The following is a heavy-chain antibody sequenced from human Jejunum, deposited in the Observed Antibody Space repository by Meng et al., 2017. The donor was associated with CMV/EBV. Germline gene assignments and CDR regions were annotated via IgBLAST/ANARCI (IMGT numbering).Heavy chain of an antibody. CDR1: NSYDN. CDR2: MYYSGGT. CDR3: AGGVHQYYYDSDYHSLYFQH. D-gene: IGHD3-22*01. V-gene: IGHV4-30-4*08. J-gene: IGHJ1*01. Sequence: NSYDNWTWIRQSPGKGLEWIGYMYYSGGTFYNPSLRSRATISVDTSKNQFSLKLNSLTAADTAVYYCAGGVHQYYYDSDYHSLYFQHWGQGTLVTVSS.